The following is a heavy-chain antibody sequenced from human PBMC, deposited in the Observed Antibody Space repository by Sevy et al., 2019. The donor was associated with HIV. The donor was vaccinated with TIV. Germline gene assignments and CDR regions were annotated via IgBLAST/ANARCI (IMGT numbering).Heavy chain of an antibody. CDR2: IHYSGST. CDR1: GGSVSTGTYY. V-gene: IGHV4-61*01. J-gene: IGHJ1*01. D-gene: IGHD4-17*01. Sequence: SETLSLICTVSGGSVSTGTYYWSWIRQPPGKGLEWIGYIHYSGSTNYNPFLKRRVTISVDTSKNQFSLKLTSVTAADAAVYYCARGARLRAEYFPYWGQGTLVTDSS. CDR3: ARGARLRAEYFPY.